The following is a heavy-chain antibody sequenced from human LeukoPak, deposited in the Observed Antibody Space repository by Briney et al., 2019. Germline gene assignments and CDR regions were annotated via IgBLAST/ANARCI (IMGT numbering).Heavy chain of an antibody. J-gene: IGHJ4*02. V-gene: IGHV3-23*01. CDR3: AKDTRAATYFDY. Sequence: GGSLRLSCAASGFTFSSYSMNWVRQAPGKGLEWISAISGSGGSTYYADSVKGRFTISRDNSKNTLYLQMNSLRAEDTAVYYCAKDTRAATYFDYWGQGTLVTVSS. D-gene: IGHD1-26*01. CDR1: GFTFSSYS. CDR2: ISGSGGST.